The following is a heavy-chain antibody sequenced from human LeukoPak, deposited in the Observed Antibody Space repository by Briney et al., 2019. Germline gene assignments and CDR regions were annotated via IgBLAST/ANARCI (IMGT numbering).Heavy chain of an antibody. V-gene: IGHV1-69*05. D-gene: IGHD2-2*01. Sequence: GASVKVSCKASGGTFSSYAISWVRQAPGQGLEWMGGIIPIFGTANYAQKFQGGVTITTDESTSTAYMELSSLRSEDTAVYYCARVIVVVPAASSYDAFDIWGQGTMVTVSS. CDR2: IIPIFGTA. J-gene: IGHJ3*02. CDR3: ARVIVVVPAASSYDAFDI. CDR1: GGTFSSYA.